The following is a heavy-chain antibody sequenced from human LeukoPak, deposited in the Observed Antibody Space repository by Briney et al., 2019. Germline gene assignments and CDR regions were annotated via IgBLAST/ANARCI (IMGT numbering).Heavy chain of an antibody. CDR1: GFTFDDYA. CDR2: ISWNSGSI. D-gene: IGHD3-22*01. Sequence: QTGGSLRLSCAASGFTFDDYAMHWVRQAPGKGLEWVSGISWNSGSIGYADSVKGRFTISRDNAKNSLYLQMNSLRAEDTAVYYCARGGTGWFLGTSFDYWGQGTLVTVSS. V-gene: IGHV3-9*01. CDR3: ARGGTGWFLGTSFDY. J-gene: IGHJ4*02.